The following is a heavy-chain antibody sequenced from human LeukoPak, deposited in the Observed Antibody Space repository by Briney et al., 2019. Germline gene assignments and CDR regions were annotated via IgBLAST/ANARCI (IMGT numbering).Heavy chain of an antibody. J-gene: IGHJ3*01. CDR1: GFRFNNYA. D-gene: IGHD5-18*01. V-gene: IGHV3-30*04. Sequence: PGGSLRLSCAASGFRFNNYATHWVRQPPGTGLEWVAVISMDGIQEYYAGSVKGRFSISRDNSKNTLYLQMNSLRSEDTAVYYCAREVYSYALDALDLWGQGTMVTVSS. CDR3: AREVYSYALDALDL. CDR2: ISMDGIQE.